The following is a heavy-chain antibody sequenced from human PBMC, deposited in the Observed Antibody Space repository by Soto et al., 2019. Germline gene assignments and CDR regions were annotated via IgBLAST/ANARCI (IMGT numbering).Heavy chain of an antibody. CDR1: GYTFTSYG. D-gene: IGHD4-17*01. CDR3: ARVSQYTVTT. CDR2: ISAYTGNT. Sequence: QVQLVQSGAEVKKPGASVKVSCKASGYTFTSYGISWVRQAPGQGLEGMGWISAYTGNTNYAQKLQXXVXMXQDTSTSTAYMELRSLRSDDTAVYCCARVSQYTVTTWGQGTLVTVSS. V-gene: IGHV1-18*01. J-gene: IGHJ5*02.